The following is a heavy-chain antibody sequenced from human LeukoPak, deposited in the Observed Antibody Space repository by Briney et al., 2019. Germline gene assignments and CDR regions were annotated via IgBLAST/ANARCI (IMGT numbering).Heavy chain of an antibody. J-gene: IGHJ4*02. CDR3: ARGPSSGSGSSYFDF. V-gene: IGHV4-34*01. CDR2: INHSGST. D-gene: IGHD3-10*01. Sequence: SETLSLTCAVYGGSFSGYYWSWIRQPPGKGLEWIGEINHSGSTNYNSSLKSRVTLSVDTSKNQFSLKLSSMTAADTGLYFCARGPSSGSGSSYFDFWGQGILVTVSS. CDR1: GGSFSGYY.